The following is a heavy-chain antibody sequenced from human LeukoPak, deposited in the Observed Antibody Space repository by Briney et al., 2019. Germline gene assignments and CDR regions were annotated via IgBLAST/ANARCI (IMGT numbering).Heavy chain of an antibody. CDR2: IRGSCGST. Sequence: PGGSLTLSCAASGYTFSSYAMSWARQAPGKGLEWVSAIRGSCGSTYYADSVKRRFTLPRDNSKNTLYLQINSVRAEDTAVYQCAKAHGWFGYAVEYFDYWGQGTLVSVSS. CDR3: AKAHGWFGYAVEYFDY. D-gene: IGHD3-10*01. V-gene: IGHV3-23*01. CDR1: GYTFSSYA. J-gene: IGHJ4*02.